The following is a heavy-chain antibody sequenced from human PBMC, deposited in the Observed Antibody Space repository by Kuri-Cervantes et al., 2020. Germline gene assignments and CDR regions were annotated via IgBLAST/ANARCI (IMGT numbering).Heavy chain of an antibody. CDR2: INHSGST. D-gene: IGHD3-16*02. CDR1: GGSFSGYY. J-gene: IGHJ4*02. Sequence: SQTLSLTCAVYGGSFSGYYWSWIRQPPGKGLEWIGEINHSGSTNYNPSLKSRVTISVDTSKNQFSLKLSSVTAADTAVYYCARVYVWGSYRSDYWSQGTLVTVSS. V-gene: IGHV4-34*01. CDR3: ARVYVWGSYRSDY.